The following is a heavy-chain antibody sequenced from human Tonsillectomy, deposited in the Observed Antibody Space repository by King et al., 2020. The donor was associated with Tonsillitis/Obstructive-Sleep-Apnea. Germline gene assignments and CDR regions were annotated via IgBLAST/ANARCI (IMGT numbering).Heavy chain of an antibody. Sequence: VQLVESGGGLVQAGGSLRLSCGASGFTFSRYWMTWVRQAPGKGLEWVAIIKHDGSEKNYVDSVKGRFTISRDNAKNLLYLQMNSLRAEDTAVYYCARDHVQDYWGQGTLVTVSS. CDR2: IKHDGSEK. CDR3: ARDHVQDY. J-gene: IGHJ4*02. V-gene: IGHV3-7*04. CDR1: GFTFSRYW.